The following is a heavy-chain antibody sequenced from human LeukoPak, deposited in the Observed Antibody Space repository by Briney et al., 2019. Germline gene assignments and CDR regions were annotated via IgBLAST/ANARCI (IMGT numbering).Heavy chain of an antibody. J-gene: IGHJ6*03. Sequence: GGSLRLSCAASGFSFSRYSMNWVCQAPGKGLWWVASISSTSTFIYSADSVKGRFTISRDTAKNSLFLQMNSLRAEDTAIYYCARDYFDSSDYPQTYYYYYMDVWGKGTTVTVSS. V-gene: IGHV3-21*01. D-gene: IGHD3-22*01. CDR3: ARDYFDSSDYPQTYYYYYMDV. CDR2: ISSTSTFI. CDR1: GFSFSRYS.